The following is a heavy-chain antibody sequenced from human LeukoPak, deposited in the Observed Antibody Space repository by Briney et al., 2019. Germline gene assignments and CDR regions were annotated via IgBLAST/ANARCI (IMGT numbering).Heavy chain of an antibody. CDR3: ARDQSPKWGSGERYFDY. CDR1: GFTFNTYA. D-gene: IGHD7-27*01. J-gene: IGHJ4*02. V-gene: IGHV3-33*01. Sequence: GSLRLSCAASGFTFNTYAMHWVRQAPGKGLEWVAVMTNDGSDVYYADSVRGRFTISRDNSKNTLYLQMNSLRAEDTAVYRCARDQSPKWGSGERYFDYWGLGTLVTVSS. CDR2: MTNDGSDV.